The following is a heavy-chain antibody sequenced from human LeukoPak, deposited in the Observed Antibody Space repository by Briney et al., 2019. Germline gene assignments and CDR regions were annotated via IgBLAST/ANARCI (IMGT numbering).Heavy chain of an antibody. Sequence: GGSLRLSCAASGFTLSSYGMSWVRQAPGKGLEWVSGISGSGGSTYYADAVKGRFTISRDNSKNMLYLQMNSLRAEDTAVYYCAGLYPYGSGWHYFDYWGQGTLVTVSS. CDR2: ISGSGGST. J-gene: IGHJ4*02. V-gene: IGHV3-23*01. D-gene: IGHD6-19*01. CDR1: GFTLSSYG. CDR3: AGLYPYGSGWHYFDY.